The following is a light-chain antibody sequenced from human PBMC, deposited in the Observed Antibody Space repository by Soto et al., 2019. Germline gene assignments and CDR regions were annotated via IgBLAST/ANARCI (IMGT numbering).Light chain of an antibody. Sequence: DIVMTQSPDSLAVSLGERATINCKSSQSVLYSSNNKNYLAWYQQKPGQPPKLLIYWASTRESGVHDRFSGSGSGTDFTLTISSLQAEDVAVYYCQQYYSTRPTFGQGTKVEIK. CDR2: WAS. J-gene: IGKJ1*01. CDR1: QSVLYSSNNKNY. V-gene: IGKV4-1*01. CDR3: QQYYSTRPT.